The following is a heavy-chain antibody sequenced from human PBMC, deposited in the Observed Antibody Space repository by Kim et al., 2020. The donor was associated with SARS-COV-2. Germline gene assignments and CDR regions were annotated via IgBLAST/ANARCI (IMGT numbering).Heavy chain of an antibody. CDR3: ARRGNSFVAYYAMDV. D-gene: IGHD4-4*01. CDR2: ISPNDGST. Sequence: ASVKVSCKASGYTFTSYYIHWVRQAPGQGLEWVGIISPNDGSTSCAQKFQGRVTMTRDTSTSTVYMELNSLRSEDTAVYYCARRGNSFVAYYAMDVWGQGTTVTVSS. J-gene: IGHJ6*02. V-gene: IGHV1-46*01. CDR1: GYTFTSYY.